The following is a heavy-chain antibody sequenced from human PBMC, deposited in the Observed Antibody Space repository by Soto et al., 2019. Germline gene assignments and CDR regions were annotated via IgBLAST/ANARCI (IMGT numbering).Heavy chain of an antibody. CDR2: MRANSGDT. V-gene: IGHV1-8*01. J-gene: IGHJ5*02. CDR1: GDIFTNFD. D-gene: IGHD3-3*02. CDR3: ARYIYGQGFKA. Sequence: QVQLAQPGAEVRKPGASVKVSCKASGDIFTNFDFNWVRQATGQGLEWIGWMRANSGDTGHDQKFQGRVSMTRDTSMSTAYMELSSLRAEDTAVYYCARYIYGQGFKAWGQGTLVFVSS.